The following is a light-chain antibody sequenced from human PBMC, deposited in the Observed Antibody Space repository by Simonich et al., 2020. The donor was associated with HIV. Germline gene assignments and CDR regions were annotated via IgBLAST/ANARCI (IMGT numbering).Light chain of an antibody. CDR1: RSVISS. CDR2: DAS. CDR3: QQRSNWLT. Sequence: EIVLTQSPATLSLSPGERAPHSCRASRSVISSLAWYQKKPGQAPRLLIYDASNRATGIPARFSGSGSGTDFTLTISSLEPEDFAVYYCQQRSNWLTFGGGTKVEIK. J-gene: IGKJ4*01. V-gene: IGKV3-11*01.